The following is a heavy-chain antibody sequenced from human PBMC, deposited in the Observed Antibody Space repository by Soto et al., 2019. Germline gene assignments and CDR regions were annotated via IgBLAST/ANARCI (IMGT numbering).Heavy chain of an antibody. CDR2: IYWNDDK. CDR1: GFSLSTTAVG. V-gene: IGHV2-5*01. Sequence: ITLKESGPTLVKPTQTLTLTCTFSGFSLSTTAVGVGWIRQPPGKALEWLALIYWNDDKRYSPSLKSRLTVTKDTSKNQVVLTMTNMDPVDTAPYYCAYRPEHHPILGFSSWGQGTLVTVSS. J-gene: IGHJ5*02. CDR3: AYRPEHHPILGFSS. D-gene: IGHD3-3*01.